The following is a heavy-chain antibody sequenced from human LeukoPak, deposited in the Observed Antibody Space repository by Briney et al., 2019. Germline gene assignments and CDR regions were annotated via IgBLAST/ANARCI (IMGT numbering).Heavy chain of an antibody. J-gene: IGHJ4*02. V-gene: IGHV3-7*04. CDR1: GFTFSSYW. CDR3: ARVYLERLTAGYFDH. Sequence: GGSLRLSCAASGFTFSSYWMSWVRQAPGKGLEWVANIKQDGSEKYYVDSVKGRFTISRDNSKSTLYLQMNSLRDDDSAAYFCARVYLERLTAGYFDHWGQGTQVTVS. CDR2: IKQDGSEK. D-gene: IGHD3-3*01.